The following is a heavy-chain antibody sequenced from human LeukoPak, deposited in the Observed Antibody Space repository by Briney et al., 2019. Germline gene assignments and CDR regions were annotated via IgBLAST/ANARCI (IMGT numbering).Heavy chain of an antibody. CDR1: GGSISSYY. D-gene: IGHD6-19*01. CDR3: ARDRGQWLLNWFDP. V-gene: IGHV4-59*01. Sequence: PSETPSLTCTDSGGSISSYYWSWIRQPPGKGLEWIGYIYYSGSTNYNPSLKSRVTISVDTSKNQFSLKLSSVTAADTAVYYCARDRGQWLLNWFDPWGQGTLVTVSS. CDR2: IYYSGST. J-gene: IGHJ5*02.